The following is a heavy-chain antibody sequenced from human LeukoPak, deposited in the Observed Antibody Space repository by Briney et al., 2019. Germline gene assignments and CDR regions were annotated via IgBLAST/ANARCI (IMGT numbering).Heavy chain of an antibody. CDR2: ISSSSSTI. CDR1: GFTFSSYS. V-gene: IGHV3-48*04. D-gene: IGHD4/OR15-4a*01. J-gene: IGHJ4*02. CDR3: ARGPPYGARCDYLDY. Sequence: GGSLRLSCAASGFTFSSYSMNWVRQAPGKGLEWVSYISSSSSTIYYADSVKGRFTISRDNAKNSLYLQMNSLRAEDTAVYYCARGPPYGARCDYLDYWGQGALVTVSS.